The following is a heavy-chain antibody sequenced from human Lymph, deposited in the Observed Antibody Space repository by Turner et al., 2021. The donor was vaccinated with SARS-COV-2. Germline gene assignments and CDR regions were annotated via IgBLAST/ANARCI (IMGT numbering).Heavy chain of an antibody. Sequence: QVQLVQSGAEVKKPGASVKVSCKSSGYTFTAYYMHWVRQAPGQGLEWMGWINPNSGGTNYAQKFQGRVTMTRDTSISTAYMELRRLRSDDTAVYYCARDVERYNDFWSGYSGGYGLDVWGQGTTVTVSS. CDR2: INPNSGGT. J-gene: IGHJ6*02. CDR3: ARDVERYNDFWSGYSGGYGLDV. CDR1: GYTFTAYY. V-gene: IGHV1-2*02. D-gene: IGHD3-3*01.